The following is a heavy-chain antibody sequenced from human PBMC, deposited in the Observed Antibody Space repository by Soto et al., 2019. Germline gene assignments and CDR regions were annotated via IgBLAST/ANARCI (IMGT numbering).Heavy chain of an antibody. V-gene: IGHV3-7*01. J-gene: IGHJ1*01. CDR1: GFTFSSYW. D-gene: IGHD1-26*01. CDR2: IKQDGSEK. CDR3: ARDFGGSYYRVYYFQH. Sequence: EVQLVESGGGLVQPGGSLRLSCAASGFTFSSYWMSWVRQAPGKGLEWVANIKQDGSEKYYVDSVKGRFTISRDNAKNSLYLQMNSLSAEDTAVYYCARDFGGSYYRVYYFQHWGQGTLVTVSS.